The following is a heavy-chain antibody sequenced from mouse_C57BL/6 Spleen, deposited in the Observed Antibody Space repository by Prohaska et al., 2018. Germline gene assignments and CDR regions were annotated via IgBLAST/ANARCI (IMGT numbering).Heavy chain of an antibody. CDR2: IDPSDSYT. Sequence: QVQLQQPGAELVMPGASVKLSCKASGYTFTSYWMHWVKQRPGQGLEWIGEIDPSDSYTNYNQKFKGKATLTVDKSSSTAYMQLSSLTSEDSAVYYCAGFPAYWGQGTLVTVSA. CDR1: GYTFTSYW. J-gene: IGHJ3*01. V-gene: IGHV1-69*01. CDR3: AGFPAY.